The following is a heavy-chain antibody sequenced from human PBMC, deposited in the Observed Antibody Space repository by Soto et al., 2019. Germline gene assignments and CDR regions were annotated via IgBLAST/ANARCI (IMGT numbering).Heavy chain of an antibody. CDR2: IKQDGSEK. V-gene: IGHV3-7*05. Sequence: GGSLGLSCAASGFTFSSYWMSWVRQAPGKGLEWVANIKQDGSEKYYVDSVKGRFTISRDNAKNSLYLQMNSLRAEDTAVYYCARPDTIFGVVTHPPNYWGQGTLVTVSS. CDR1: GFTFSSYW. J-gene: IGHJ4*02. D-gene: IGHD3-3*01. CDR3: ARPDTIFGVVTHPPNY.